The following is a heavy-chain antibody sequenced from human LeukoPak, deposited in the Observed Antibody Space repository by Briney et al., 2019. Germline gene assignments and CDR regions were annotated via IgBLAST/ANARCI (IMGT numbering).Heavy chain of an antibody. CDR3: ARGVPTATARWFDP. CDR1: GGSVSSGNYY. Sequence: SETLSLTCTVSGGSVSSGNYYWSWIRQPPGKGLEWIGYIYYSGSTNYDPSLKSRVTISVDTSKNQFSLKLSSVTAADTAVYYCARGVPTATARWFDPWGQGTLVTVSS. J-gene: IGHJ5*02. CDR2: IYYSGST. V-gene: IGHV4-61*01. D-gene: IGHD2-21*02.